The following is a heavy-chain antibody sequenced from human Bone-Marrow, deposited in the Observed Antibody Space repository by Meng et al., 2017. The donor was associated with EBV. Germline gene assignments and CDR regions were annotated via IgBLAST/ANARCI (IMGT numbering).Heavy chain of an antibody. Sequence: LRRQQGGPVLVTPSATPSLTCTVAGGSISSSSYYWGWIRQPPGKGLEWIGSIYYSGSTYYNPSLKSRVTISVDTSKNQFSLGLRSVTTADTAVYYCAKSSSSTPGVVDSWGQGTLVTVSS. CDR2: IYYSGST. CDR3: AKSSSSTPGVVDS. D-gene: IGHD6-6*01. J-gene: IGHJ4*02. CDR1: GGSISSSSYY. V-gene: IGHV4-39*07.